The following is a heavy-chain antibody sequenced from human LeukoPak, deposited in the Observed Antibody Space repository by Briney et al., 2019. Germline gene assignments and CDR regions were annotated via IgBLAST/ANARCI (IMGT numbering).Heavy chain of an antibody. CDR3: ARDQGYYFDY. V-gene: IGHV4-61*08. CDR1: GGSISSGGYY. Sequence: PSETLSLTCTVSGGSISSGGYYWSWIRQPPGKGLEWIGYIYYSGSTNYNPSLGSRVTISVDTSKNQFSLKLSSVTAADTAVYYCARDQGYYFDYWGQGTLVTVSS. J-gene: IGHJ4*02. CDR2: IYYSGST.